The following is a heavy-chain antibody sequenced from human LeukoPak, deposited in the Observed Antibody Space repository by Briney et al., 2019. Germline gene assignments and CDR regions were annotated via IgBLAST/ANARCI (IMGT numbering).Heavy chain of an antibody. CDR2: IIPIFGTA. V-gene: IGHV1-69*05. D-gene: IGHD2-2*02. CDR1: GGTFSSYA. J-gene: IGHJ5*02. Sequence: RGASVKVSCKASGGTFSSYAISWVRQAPGQGLEWVGGIIPIFGTANYAQKFQGRVTITTDESTSTAYMELSSLRSEDTAVYYCARMFVVVPAAILGGFDPWGQGTLVTVSS. CDR3: ARMFVVVPAAILGGFDP.